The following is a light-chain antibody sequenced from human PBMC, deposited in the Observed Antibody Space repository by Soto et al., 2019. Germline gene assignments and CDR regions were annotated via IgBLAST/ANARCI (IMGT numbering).Light chain of an antibody. CDR1: SSNIGAGYD. CDR2: GNS. J-gene: IGLJ1*01. CDR3: ETNDSSILALYV. V-gene: IGLV1-40*01. Sequence: QSVLTQPPSVTGAPGQRVTISCTGSSSNIGAGYDVHWYQQLPGTAPKLLIYGNSNRPSGVPDRFSGSKSGTSASLAITGLQAVFEAFNYWETNDSSILALYVAGPVTK.